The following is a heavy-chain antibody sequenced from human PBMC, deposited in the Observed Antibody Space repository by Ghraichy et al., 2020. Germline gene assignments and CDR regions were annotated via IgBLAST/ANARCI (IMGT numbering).Heavy chain of an antibody. CDR2: INTSKGNT. CDR1: GYTFTTDG. J-gene: IGHJ6*03. Sequence: SCKAFGYTFTTDGISWVRQAPGQGLEWLGWINTSKGNTNYAQKFQGRVTMTTDTSTSTAYMELRSLRSDDTAVYYCARAMGPTYHYYMDVWGQGTTVTVSS. D-gene: IGHD1-26*01. CDR3: ARAMGPTYHYYMDV. V-gene: IGHV1-18*04.